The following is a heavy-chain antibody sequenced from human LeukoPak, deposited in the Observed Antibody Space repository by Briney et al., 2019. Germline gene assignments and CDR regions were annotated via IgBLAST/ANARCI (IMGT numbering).Heavy chain of an antibody. CDR2: IYYSGST. CDR3: ARSPFVGGVGATSWYFDL. V-gene: IGHV4-59*08. CDR1: GGSISSYY. Sequence: SETLSLTCTVSGGSISSYYWSWIRQPPGKGLEWIGYIYYSGSTNYNPSLKSRVTISVDTSKNQFSLKLNSVSAADTAIYYCARSPFVGGVGATSWYFDLWGRGALVTVSS. J-gene: IGHJ2*01. D-gene: IGHD1-26*01.